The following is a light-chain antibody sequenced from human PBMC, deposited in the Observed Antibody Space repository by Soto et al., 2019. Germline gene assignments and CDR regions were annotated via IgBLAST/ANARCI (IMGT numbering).Light chain of an antibody. Sequence: EVILTQYPATLSLSPGERATLSCRSSENVDIYLAWYQQKPGQAPRLLIYDSYNRATGIPPRFSGSGSGTDFTLTISSLEPEDFAVYYCLQRRNWPPLTFGGGTKVEIK. V-gene: IGKV3-11*01. CDR3: LQRRNWPPLT. CDR1: ENVDIY. CDR2: DSY. J-gene: IGKJ4*01.